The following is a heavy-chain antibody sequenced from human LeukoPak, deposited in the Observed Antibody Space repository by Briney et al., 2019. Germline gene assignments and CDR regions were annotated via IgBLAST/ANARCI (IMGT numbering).Heavy chain of an antibody. Sequence: GGSLRFSGAASGFTCDDYAMHWVRQAPGKGLEWVSLISGDGGSTYYADSVKGRFTISRDNSKNSLYLQMNSLRNEDTALYYCAKDISDAYIATDFDYWGQGTLVTVSS. CDR2: ISGDGGST. CDR3: AKDISDAYIATDFDY. CDR1: GFTCDDYA. V-gene: IGHV3-43*02. J-gene: IGHJ4*02. D-gene: IGHD3-16*01.